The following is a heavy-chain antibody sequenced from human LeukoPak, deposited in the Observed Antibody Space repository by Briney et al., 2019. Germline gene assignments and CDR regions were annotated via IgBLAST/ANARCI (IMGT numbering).Heavy chain of an antibody. Sequence: GGSLRLSCAASGFTFSSYWMSWVRQAPGKGLEWVANIKQGGSEKYYVDSVKGRFTISRDNAKNSLYLQMNSLRAEDTAVYYCARDGIHDAFDIWGQGTMVTVSS. CDR2: IKQGGSEK. V-gene: IGHV3-7*01. CDR1: GFTFSSYW. J-gene: IGHJ3*02. CDR3: ARDGIHDAFDI.